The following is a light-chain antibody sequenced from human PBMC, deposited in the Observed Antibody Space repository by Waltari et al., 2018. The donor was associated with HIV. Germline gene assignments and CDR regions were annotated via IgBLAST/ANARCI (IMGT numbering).Light chain of an antibody. CDR1: SSDVGGYKY. CDR2: EVS. CDR3: LSHTGSNNFVV. J-gene: IGLJ2*01. Sequence: QSALTQPPSASGSPGQSVTISCTGTSSDVGGYKYVSWYQQHPGKAPKLMIYEVSKRPSGVPDRFAGSKSGNTASLTVSGLQAEDEADYYCLSHTGSNNFVVFGGGTKLTVL. V-gene: IGLV2-8*01.